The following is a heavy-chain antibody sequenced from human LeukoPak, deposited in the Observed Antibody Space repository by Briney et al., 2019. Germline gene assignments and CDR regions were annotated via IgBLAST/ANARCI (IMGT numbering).Heavy chain of an antibody. Sequence: PGGSLRLSCAASGFTFSSYSMNWVRQAPGKGLEWVSSISSSSSYIYYADSVKGRFTISRDNAKNSLYLQMNSLRAEDTAVYYCARDAPSIVVVPAAAPYYYCGMDVWGQGTTVTVSS. V-gene: IGHV3-21*01. CDR1: GFTFSSYS. CDR3: ARDAPSIVVVPAAAPYYYCGMDV. D-gene: IGHD2-2*01. CDR2: ISSSSSYI. J-gene: IGHJ6*02.